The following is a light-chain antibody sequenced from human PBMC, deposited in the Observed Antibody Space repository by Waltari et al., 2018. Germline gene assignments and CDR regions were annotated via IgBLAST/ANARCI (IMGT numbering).Light chain of an antibody. V-gene: IGLV1-44*01. CDR1: SSDIGTNT. Sequence: QSVLTQTPSVSGTPGPRVTISCSGSSSDIGTNTVYWYQKFPGTAPKLLIYLSDQRPSGVPDRFSGSKSDTSASLAISGLQSEDEADYYCATWDDRLNGPVFGGGTKLTVL. CDR3: ATWDDRLNGPV. CDR2: LSD. J-gene: IGLJ2*01.